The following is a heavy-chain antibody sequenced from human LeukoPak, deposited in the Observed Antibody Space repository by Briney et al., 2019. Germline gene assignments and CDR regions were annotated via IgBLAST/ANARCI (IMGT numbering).Heavy chain of an antibody. CDR2: ISYDGSNK. CDR3: AKDSSGSYEGWFDP. D-gene: IGHD1-26*01. CDR1: GFTFSSYG. J-gene: IGHJ5*02. Sequence: PGGSLRLSCAASGFTFSSYGIHWVRQAPGKGLEWVAVISYDGSNKYYADSVKGQFTISRDNSKNTLYLQMNSLRAEDTAVYYCAKDSSGSYEGWFDPWGQGTLVTVSS. V-gene: IGHV3-30*18.